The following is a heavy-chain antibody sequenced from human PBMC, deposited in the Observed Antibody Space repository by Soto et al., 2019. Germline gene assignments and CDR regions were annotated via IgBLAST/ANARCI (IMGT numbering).Heavy chain of an antibody. CDR1: GYTFTSYA. CDR3: AGRIAVAGSLDY. V-gene: IGHV1-3*01. Sequence: ASVKVSCKASGYTFTSYAMHWVRQAPGQRLEWMGWINAGNGNTKYSQKFQGRVTITRDTSASTAYMELSSLRSEDTAVYYCAGRIAVAGSLDYWGQGTLVTVSS. J-gene: IGHJ4*02. CDR2: INAGNGNT. D-gene: IGHD6-19*01.